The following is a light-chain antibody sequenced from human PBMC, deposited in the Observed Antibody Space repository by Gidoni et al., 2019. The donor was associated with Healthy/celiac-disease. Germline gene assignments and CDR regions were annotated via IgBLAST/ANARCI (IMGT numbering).Light chain of an antibody. Sequence: DIVITQSPDSLPVSLGERATINCKSSQSVLYSSNNKNYLAWYQQKPGQPPKLLIYWASTRESGVPDRFSGSGSGTDFTLTTSSLQAEDVAVYYCQQYYSTPPTFGQGTRLEIK. CDR3: QQYYSTPPT. J-gene: IGKJ5*01. CDR2: WAS. V-gene: IGKV4-1*01. CDR1: QSVLYSSNNKNY.